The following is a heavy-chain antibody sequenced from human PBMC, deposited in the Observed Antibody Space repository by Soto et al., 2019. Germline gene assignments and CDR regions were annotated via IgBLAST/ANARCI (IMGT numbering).Heavy chain of an antibody. D-gene: IGHD1-26*01. J-gene: IGHJ4*02. CDR2: ISASSSTT. Sequence: EVQLVESGGGLVQPGGSLRLSCAASGFTFSTYSMNWVRQAPGKGLEWVSYISASSSTTYYADSVKGRFTISRDNAKNSLYLQMNNLRAEDTAVYYCARAIWSGSYVLWGQGTLVTVSS. CDR1: GFTFSTYS. CDR3: ARAIWSGSYVL. V-gene: IGHV3-48*01.